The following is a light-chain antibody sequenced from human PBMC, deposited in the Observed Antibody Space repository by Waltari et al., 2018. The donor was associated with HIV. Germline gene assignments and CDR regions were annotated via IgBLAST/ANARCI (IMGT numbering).Light chain of an antibody. Sequence: QSALTQPRSVSGSPGQSVTISCTGTSSHVGGYKYVSLYQQHPAKAPKLMIYDVTKRPSGVPDRFSGSKSVNTASLTISGLEAEDEADYYCCSYAGSYTLVFGGGTKLTVL. CDR1: SSHVGGYKY. J-gene: IGLJ3*02. V-gene: IGLV2-11*01. CDR3: CSYAGSYTLV. CDR2: DVT.